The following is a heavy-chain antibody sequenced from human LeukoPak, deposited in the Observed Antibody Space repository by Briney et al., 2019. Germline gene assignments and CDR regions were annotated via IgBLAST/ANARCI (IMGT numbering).Heavy chain of an antibody. CDR1: GFTFSSYG. J-gene: IGHJ6*03. D-gene: IGHD2-8*01. CDR3: AKDHCTNGVCYTPDYMDV. Sequence: PGGSLRLSCAASGFTFSSYGMHWVRQAPGKGLEWVAFIRYDGSNKYYADSVKGRFTISRDNSKNTLYLQMNSLRAEDTAVYYCAKDHCTNGVCYTPDYMDVWGKGTTVTVSS. V-gene: IGHV3-30*02. CDR2: IRYDGSNK.